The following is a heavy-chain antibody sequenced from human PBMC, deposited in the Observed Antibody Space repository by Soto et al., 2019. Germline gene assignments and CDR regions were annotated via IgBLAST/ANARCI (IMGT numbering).Heavy chain of an antibody. D-gene: IGHD2-21*02. CDR1: GYSIRNGYY. V-gene: IGHV4-38-2*01. J-gene: IGHJ5*02. Sequence: SETLSLPCAVSGYSIRNGYYSGWIRQPPGKGLELIGTIYHSGSTYYNPSLKSRVSLSVDASQSNLSLQLSSVTAADTAVYYCARVPADCSGYCYSPHPWGQVTLVTVSS. CDR3: ARVPADCSGYCYSPHP. CDR2: IYHSGST.